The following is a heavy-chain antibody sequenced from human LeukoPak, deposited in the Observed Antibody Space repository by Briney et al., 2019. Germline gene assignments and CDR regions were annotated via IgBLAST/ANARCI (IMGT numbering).Heavy chain of an antibody. Sequence: SETLSLTCAVYGGSFSGYYWSWIRQPPGKGLEWIGEINHSGSTNYNPSLKSRVTISVDTSKNQFSLKLSSVTAADTAVYYCARDRKYRIAAAPMRLDYWGQGTLVTVSS. V-gene: IGHV4-34*01. CDR3: ARDRKYRIAAAPMRLDY. CDR1: GGSFSGYY. D-gene: IGHD6-13*01. CDR2: INHSGST. J-gene: IGHJ4*02.